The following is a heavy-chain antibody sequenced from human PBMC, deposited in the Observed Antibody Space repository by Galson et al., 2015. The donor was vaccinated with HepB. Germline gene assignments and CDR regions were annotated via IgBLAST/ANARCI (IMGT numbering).Heavy chain of an antibody. D-gene: IGHD3-3*01. Sequence: SVKVSCKGSGFTFIGYHIHWVRQAPGQGLEWLGRINPNGGATTYAQKFQGRVTLTRTTSSKTAYMELTSLKPDDSAVYYCARDLRPTNFGVFTLDYWGQRSLVTVSS. CDR2: INPNGGAT. CDR3: ARDLRPTNFGVFTLDY. J-gene: IGHJ4*02. V-gene: IGHV1-2*06. CDR1: GFTFIGYH.